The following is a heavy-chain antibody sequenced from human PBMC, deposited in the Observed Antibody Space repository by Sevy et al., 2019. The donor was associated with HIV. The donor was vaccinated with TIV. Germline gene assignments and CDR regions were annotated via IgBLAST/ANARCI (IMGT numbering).Heavy chain of an antibody. CDR3: AKAQSYDFWSGYDDYYYYGMDV. V-gene: IGHV3-23*01. CDR1: GFTFSSYA. D-gene: IGHD3-3*01. J-gene: IGHJ6*02. CDR2: ISGSGGST. Sequence: GGSLRLSCAASGFTFSSYAMSWVRQAPGKGLEWVSAISGSGGSTYYADSVKGRFTISRDNSKNTLYLQMNSLRSEDTAVYYCAKAQSYDFWSGYDDYYYYGMDVWGQGTTVTDSS.